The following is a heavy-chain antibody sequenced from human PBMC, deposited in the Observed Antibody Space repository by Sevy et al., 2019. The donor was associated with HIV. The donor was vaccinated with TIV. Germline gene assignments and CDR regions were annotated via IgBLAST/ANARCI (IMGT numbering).Heavy chain of an antibody. CDR3: TTDNQLIMVRGVKNYYAMDV. CDR1: GFTFSNAW. Sequence: GGSLRLSCAASGFTFSNAWMSWVRQAPGKGLEWVGRIKSKTDGGTTDYAAPVKGRFTISRDDSKNTLYLQMNSLKTEDAAVYYCTTDNQLIMVRGVKNYYAMDVWGQGTTVTFSS. V-gene: IGHV3-15*01. J-gene: IGHJ6*02. D-gene: IGHD3-10*01. CDR2: IKSKTDGGTT.